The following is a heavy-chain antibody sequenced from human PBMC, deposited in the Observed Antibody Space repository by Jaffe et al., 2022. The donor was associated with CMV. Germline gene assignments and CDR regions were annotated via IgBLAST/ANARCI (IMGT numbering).Heavy chain of an antibody. D-gene: IGHD6-19*01. CDR1: NASISNYY. J-gene: IGHJ4*02. CDR3: ASGDGWFEYYYDF. Sequence: QVQLQESGPGLVKPSETLSLTCTVSNASISNYYWTWIRQPPGKGLEWIGYIYYSGDTNYNPSLKSRITMSIDTSKNQFSLKLTSVTAADTAVYYCASGDGWFEYYYDFWGQGTLVTVSS. V-gene: IGHV4-59*01. CDR2: IYYSGDT.